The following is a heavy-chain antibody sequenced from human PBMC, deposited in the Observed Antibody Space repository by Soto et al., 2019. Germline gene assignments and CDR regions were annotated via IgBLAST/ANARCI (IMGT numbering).Heavy chain of an antibody. D-gene: IGHD4-17*01. CDR1: GFTVSSNY. CDR2: LYTGGGT. CDR3: ARAAQERDGESFRGLDV. J-gene: IGHJ6*02. V-gene: IGHV3-53*01. Sequence: EVQLVESGGGLIQPGGSLRLSCAVSGFTVSSNYMSWVRQTQEKGLEWVSTLYTGGGTYYPDSVKGRFTISRDSSKNTLYVQMNSLRVEDTAVYYCARAAQERDGESFRGLDVWGQGTTVTVSS.